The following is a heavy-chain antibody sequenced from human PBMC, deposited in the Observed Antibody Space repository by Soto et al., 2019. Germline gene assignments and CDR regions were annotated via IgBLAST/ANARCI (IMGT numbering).Heavy chain of an antibody. CDR2: TSNDGSNK. J-gene: IGHJ6*02. CDR1: GFTFSGYG. D-gene: IGHD4-17*01. CDR3: AKAGTRKYYYYGMDV. V-gene: IGHV3-30*18. Sequence: GGSLRLSCAASGFTFSGYGLHWVRQAPGKGLEWVAVTSNDGSNKYYTDSVKGRFTISRDNSKNTLYLQMNSLRPEDTAVYYCAKAGTRKYYYYGMDVWGQGTTVTVSS.